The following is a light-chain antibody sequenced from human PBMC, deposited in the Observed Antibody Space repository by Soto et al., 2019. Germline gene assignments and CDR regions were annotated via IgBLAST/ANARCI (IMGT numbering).Light chain of an antibody. V-gene: IGKV3-20*01. CDR2: GAS. J-gene: IGKJ1*01. CDR1: QSVDSNY. CDR3: QQYNSYPWT. Sequence: EIVLTQSPGTLSLSPGERATLSCRASQSVDSNYLAWYQQKFGQAPKLLIYGASNRATGIPDRFSGSGSGTDFTLTIRRLEPEDFATYYCQQYNSYPWTFGQGTKVEIK.